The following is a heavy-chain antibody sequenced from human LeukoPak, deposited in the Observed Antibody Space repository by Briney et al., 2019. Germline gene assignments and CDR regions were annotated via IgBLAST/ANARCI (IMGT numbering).Heavy chain of an antibody. J-gene: IGHJ3*02. D-gene: IGHD4-17*01. Sequence: SETLSLTCTVSGGSISSSSYYWGWIRQPPGKGLEWIGSIYYSGSTYYNPSLKSRVTISVDTSKNQFSLKLSSVTAADTAVYYCARGDDYGDYMAFDIWGQGTMVTVSS. CDR2: IYYSGST. CDR1: GGSISSSSYY. CDR3: ARGDDYGDYMAFDI. V-gene: IGHV4-39*01.